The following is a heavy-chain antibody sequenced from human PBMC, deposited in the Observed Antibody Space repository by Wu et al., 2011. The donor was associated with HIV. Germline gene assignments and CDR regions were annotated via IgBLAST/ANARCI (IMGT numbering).Heavy chain of an antibody. V-gene: IGHV3-15*01. D-gene: IGHD5-18*01. J-gene: IGHJ3*02. Sequence: WVGRIKRRTDGGTTDYAAPVRGRFTISRDDSESTLYLQMNSLRAEDTAVYYCARDAGIQLFDAFDIWGQGTMVTVSS. CDR3: ARDAGIQLFDAFDI. CDR2: IKRRTDGGTT.